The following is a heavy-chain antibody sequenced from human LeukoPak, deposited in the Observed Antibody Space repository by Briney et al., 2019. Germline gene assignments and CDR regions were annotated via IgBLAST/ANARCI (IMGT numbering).Heavy chain of an antibody. V-gene: IGHV4-4*09. CDR3: ARPYYYDSRIDP. CDR2: IYTSGST. J-gene: IGHJ5*02. Sequence: SETLSLSCTVSDGSISNSYWNWVRQSPGKGLEWLGYIYTSGSTNYNPSLKSRVTISVDTSKNQFSLKLSSVTAADTAVYYCARPYYYDSRIDPWGQGTLVTVSS. D-gene: IGHD3-22*01. CDR1: DGSISNSY.